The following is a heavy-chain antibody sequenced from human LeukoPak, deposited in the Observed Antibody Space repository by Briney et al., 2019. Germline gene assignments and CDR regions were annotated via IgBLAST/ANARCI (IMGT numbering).Heavy chain of an antibody. D-gene: IGHD6-6*01. J-gene: IGHJ6*03. V-gene: IGHV1-2*02. CDR2: INPNSGGT. CDR3: ARDREAAPYYYYMDV. CDR1: GYTFTGYY. Sequence: APVKVSCKASGYTFTGYYMHWVRQAPGQGLEWMGWINPNSGGTNYAQKFQGRVTMTRDTSISTAYMELSRLRSDDTAVYYCARDREAAPYYYYMDVWGKGTTVTVSS.